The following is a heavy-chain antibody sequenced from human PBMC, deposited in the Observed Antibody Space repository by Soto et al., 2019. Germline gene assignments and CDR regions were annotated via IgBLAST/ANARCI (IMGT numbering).Heavy chain of an antibody. CDR3: ERDTTGILDY. J-gene: IGHJ4*02. Sequence: EVQLVESGGGLVQPGGSLRLSCAASGFNFDNYWMAWVRQAPGKGLEWVANIKQDGSDKNYVDSVKGRFTISRDNAKNSLYLQMNSLRAEDSAVYSCERDTTGILDYWGQGTLVTVSS. V-gene: IGHV3-7*01. CDR1: GFNFDNYW. D-gene: IGHD3-9*01. CDR2: IKQDGSDK.